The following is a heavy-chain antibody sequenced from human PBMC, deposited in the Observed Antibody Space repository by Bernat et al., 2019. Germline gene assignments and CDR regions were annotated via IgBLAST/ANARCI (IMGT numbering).Heavy chain of an antibody. CDR3: TRDPEALDY. CDR2: IRGRGTPI. J-gene: IGHJ4*02. CDR1: GFTFSTYS. V-gene: IGHV3-48*01. Sequence: EVQLVESGGGLVQPGGSLRLSCTASGFTFSTYSMNWVRQAPGKGLEWVSYIRGRGTPIYYADSVKGRFNISRDNAKNSLYLQMNGLRAEDTAVYYCTRDPEALDYWGQGTLVTVSS.